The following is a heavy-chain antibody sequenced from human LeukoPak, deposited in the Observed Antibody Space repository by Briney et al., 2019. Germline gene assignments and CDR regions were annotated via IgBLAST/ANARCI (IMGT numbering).Heavy chain of an antibody. CDR1: GFIFSSYA. CDR3: AKTAIVAARPLRWFDP. J-gene: IGHJ5*02. D-gene: IGHD6-6*01. CDR2: ISGNGGNT. Sequence: QTGGSLRLSCAASGFIFSSYAMSWVRQAPGKGLEWVSAISGNGGNTYYAASVKGRFTISRDNSKNTLYLQMNSLRAEDTAVYYCAKTAIVAARPLRWFDPWGQGTLVTVSS. V-gene: IGHV3-23*01.